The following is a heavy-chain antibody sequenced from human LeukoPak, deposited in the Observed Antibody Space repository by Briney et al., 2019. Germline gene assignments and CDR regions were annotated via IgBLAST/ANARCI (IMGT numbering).Heavy chain of an antibody. CDR2: IKHSGST. D-gene: IGHD6-13*01. CDR1: GGPFSGYY. Sequence: SETLSLTCAVYGGPFSGYYWRWIRQPPGKGLEWIVEIKHSGSTNYNPSLKSRVTISVDTSKKQFSLKLSSVTAADTAVYYCARGVGAAAGLPPFDYWGQGTLVTVSS. CDR3: ARGVGAAAGLPPFDY. V-gene: IGHV4-34*01. J-gene: IGHJ4*02.